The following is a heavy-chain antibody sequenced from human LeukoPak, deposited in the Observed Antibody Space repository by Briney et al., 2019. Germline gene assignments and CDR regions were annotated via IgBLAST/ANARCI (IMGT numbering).Heavy chain of an antibody. V-gene: IGHV3-23*01. Sequence: GGSLRLSCAASGFTFSSYAMSWVRQAPGKGLEWVSAISGSGGSTYYADSVKGRFTISRDNPKNTLYLQMNSLRAEDTAVYYCAKDQAAWEPLPAAFDYWGQGTLVTVSS. CDR1: GFTFSSYA. CDR3: AKDQAAWEPLPAAFDY. D-gene: IGHD1-26*01. J-gene: IGHJ4*02. CDR2: ISGSGGST.